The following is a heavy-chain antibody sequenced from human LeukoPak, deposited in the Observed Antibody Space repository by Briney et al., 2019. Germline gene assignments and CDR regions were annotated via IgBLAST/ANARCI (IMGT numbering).Heavy chain of an antibody. J-gene: IGHJ5*02. CDR2: IYYSGST. V-gene: IGHV4-31*03. CDR1: GGSISSGGSY. CDR3: ARVRRYCSGGSCYRNWFDP. D-gene: IGHD2-15*01. Sequence: PSQTLSLTCTVSGGSISSGGSYWSWIRQHPGKGLEWIGYIYYSGSTYYNPSLKSRVTISVDTSKNQFSLKLSSVTAADTAVYYCARVRRYCSGGSCYRNWFDPWGQGTLVTVSS.